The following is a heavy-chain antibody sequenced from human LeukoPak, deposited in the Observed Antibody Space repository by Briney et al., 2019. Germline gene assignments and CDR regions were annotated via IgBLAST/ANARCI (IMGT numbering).Heavy chain of an antibody. V-gene: IGHV3-21*01. J-gene: IGHJ4*02. CDR1: GFTFSSYS. CDR2: INSSSSSI. D-gene: IGHD4-23*01. CDR3: ARDSPTVVTSFDY. Sequence: GGSLRLSCAASGFTFSSYSMNWVRQAPGKGLEWGSSINSSSSSIYYVDSVKGRFTISTDNAKNSLYLQMNSLRAEDTAVYYCARDSPTVVTSFDYWGQGTLVTVSS.